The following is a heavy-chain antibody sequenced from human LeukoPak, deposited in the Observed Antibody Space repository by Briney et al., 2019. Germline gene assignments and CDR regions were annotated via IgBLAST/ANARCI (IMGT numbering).Heavy chain of an antibody. Sequence: GGSLRLSCAASGFTFSSYGMHWVRQAPGKGLEWVAVISYDGSNKYYADSVKGRFTISRDNSKNTLYLQMNSLRAEDTAVYYCAKGGDSSGYYFDYWGQGTLVTVTS. CDR2: ISYDGSNK. CDR3: AKGGDSSGYYFDY. CDR1: GFTFSSYG. V-gene: IGHV3-30*18. D-gene: IGHD3-22*01. J-gene: IGHJ4*02.